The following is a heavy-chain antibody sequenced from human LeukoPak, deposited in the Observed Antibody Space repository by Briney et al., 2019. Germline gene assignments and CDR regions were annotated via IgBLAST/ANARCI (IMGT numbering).Heavy chain of an antibody. CDR1: GYSFTSYW. Sequence: GESLKISCKGSGYSFTSYWISWVRQMPGKGLEWMGRIDPSDSYTNYSPSFQGHITISADKSISTAYLQWSSLKASDTAMYYCARHLRSSDPCDYWGQGTLVTVSS. J-gene: IGHJ4*02. CDR2: IDPSDSYT. V-gene: IGHV5-10-1*01. D-gene: IGHD6-6*01. CDR3: ARHLRSSDPCDY.